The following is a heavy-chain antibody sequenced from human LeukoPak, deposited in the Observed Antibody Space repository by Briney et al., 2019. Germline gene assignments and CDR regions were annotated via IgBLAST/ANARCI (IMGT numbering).Heavy chain of an antibody. D-gene: IGHD4-17*01. Sequence: SETLSLTCAVYGGSFSGYYWSWIRQPPGKGLEWIGEINHSGSTNYNPSLKSRVTISVDTSKNQFSLKLSSVTAADTAVYYCARGSPENGDYKNWFDPWGQGTLATVSS. CDR1: GGSFSGYY. CDR3: ARGSPENGDYKNWFDP. J-gene: IGHJ5*02. V-gene: IGHV4-34*01. CDR2: INHSGST.